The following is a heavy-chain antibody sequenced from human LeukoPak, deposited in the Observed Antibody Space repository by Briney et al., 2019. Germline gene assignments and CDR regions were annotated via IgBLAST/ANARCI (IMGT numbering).Heavy chain of an antibody. V-gene: IGHV4-39*01. CDR2: IYYSGST. CDR1: GGSISSSSYY. CDR3: ARGGLRLWFGESAPNNWFDP. D-gene: IGHD3-10*01. J-gene: IGHJ5*02. Sequence: SETLSLTCTVSGGSISSSSYYWGWIRQPPGKGLEWIGSIYYSGSTYYNPSLKSRVTISVDTSKNQFSLKLSSVTAADTAVYYCARGGLRLWFGESAPNNWFDPWGQGTLVTVSS.